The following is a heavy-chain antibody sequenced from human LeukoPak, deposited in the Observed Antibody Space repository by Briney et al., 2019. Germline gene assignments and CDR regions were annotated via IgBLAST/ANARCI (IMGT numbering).Heavy chain of an antibody. D-gene: IGHD2-21*01. J-gene: IGHJ3*02. CDR2: MNPNSGNT. CDR3: ARGFVVATPIFDAFDI. CDR1: GYTFTSYD. Sequence: GASVKVSCKASGYTFTSYDINWVRQATGQGLAWMGWMNPNSGNTGYAQKFQGRVTMTRNTSISTAYMELSSLRSEDTAVDYCARGFVVATPIFDAFDIWGQGTMVTVSS. V-gene: IGHV1-8*01.